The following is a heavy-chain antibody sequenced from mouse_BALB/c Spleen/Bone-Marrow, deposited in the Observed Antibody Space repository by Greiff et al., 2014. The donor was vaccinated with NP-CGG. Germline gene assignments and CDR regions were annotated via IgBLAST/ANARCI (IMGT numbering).Heavy chain of an antibody. CDR2: INPYSGGT. CDR1: GYSFTGYT. J-gene: IGHJ1*01. Sequence: EVQLQQSGPELVKPGASMKISCKTSGYSFTGYTMNWVKQSHGKNLEWIGLINPYSGGTSYNQKFKGKATLTVDKSSSTAYMELFSLTSEDSAVYYCASYYGSSWYFDVWGAGTTVTASS. CDR3: ASYYGSSWYFDV. V-gene: IGHV1-26*01. D-gene: IGHD1-1*01.